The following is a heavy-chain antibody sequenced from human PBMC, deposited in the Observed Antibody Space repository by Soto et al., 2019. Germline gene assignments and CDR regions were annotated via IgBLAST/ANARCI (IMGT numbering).Heavy chain of an antibody. V-gene: IGHV3-23*01. CDR1: GFTFGSYA. CDR3: AKDFLRWSLEPNYGMDV. CDR2: ISGSGGST. J-gene: IGHJ6*02. Sequence: PGGSLILSCAASGFTFGSYAMSWVRQAPGKGLEWVSAISGSGGSTYYADSVKGRFTISRDNSKNTLYLQMNSLRAEDTAVYYCAKDFLRWSLEPNYGMDVWGQGTTVTVSS. D-gene: IGHD4-17*01.